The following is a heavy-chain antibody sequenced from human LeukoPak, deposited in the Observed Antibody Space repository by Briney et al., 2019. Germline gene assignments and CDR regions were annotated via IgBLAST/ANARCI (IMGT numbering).Heavy chain of an antibody. CDR3: ARVPSGYYYYYYMDV. Sequence: PSQTLSLTCSVSAGSISSGDYCWSCIRQPPGKGLEWIGYIYYSGSTYYNPSLKSRVTISVDTSKNQFSLKLSSVTAADTAVYYCARVPSGYYYYYYMDVWGKGATVTVSS. CDR2: IYYSGST. CDR1: AGSISSGDYC. V-gene: IGHV4-30-4*01. D-gene: IGHD1-26*01. J-gene: IGHJ6*03.